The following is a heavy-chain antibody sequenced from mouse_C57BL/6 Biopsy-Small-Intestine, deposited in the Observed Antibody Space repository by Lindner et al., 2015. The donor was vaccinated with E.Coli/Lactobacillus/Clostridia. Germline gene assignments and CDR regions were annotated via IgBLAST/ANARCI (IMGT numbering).Heavy chain of an antibody. D-gene: IGHD4-1*01. CDR3: TRSGTGNFDY. J-gene: IGHJ2*01. V-gene: IGHV1-15*01. CDR1: GDTFTDYE. Sequence: VQLQESGAELVRPGASVTLSCKASGDTFTDYEMHWVKQTPVHGLEWIGAIDPETGGTAYNQKFRGKAILTADKSSSTAYMELRSLTSEDSAVYFCTRSGTGNFDYWGQGTTLTVSS. CDR2: IDPETGGT.